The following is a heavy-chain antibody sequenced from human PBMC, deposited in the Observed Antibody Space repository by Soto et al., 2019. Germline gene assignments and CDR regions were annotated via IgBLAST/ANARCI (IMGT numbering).Heavy chain of an antibody. V-gene: IGHV5-51*01. D-gene: IGHD3-3*01. CDR2: IYPGDSDT. CDR1: GYGFTSYW. J-gene: IGHJ6*03. CDR3: ARHAYDFWSGYPAGYMYV. Sequence: PGEALKISCKGSGYGFTSYWIGWVRQIPGKGLEWVGIIYPGDSDTRYSASFQGQVTISADKSISTAYLQWSSLKASDTAMYYCARHAYDFWSGYPAGYMYVWGKGTTVTVSS.